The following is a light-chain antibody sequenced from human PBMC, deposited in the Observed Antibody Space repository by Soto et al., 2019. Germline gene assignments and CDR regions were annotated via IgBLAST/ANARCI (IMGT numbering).Light chain of an antibody. Sequence: DIQMTQSPSTLSASVGDRVTITCRACQSISSWLAWYQQKPGTAPKLLIYKASTLQSGVPSRFSGSGSGTEFTLTISSLQPDDSATYYCQQYRDNWTFGQGTKV. V-gene: IGKV1-5*03. CDR1: QSISSW. J-gene: IGKJ1*01. CDR3: QQYRDNWT. CDR2: KAS.